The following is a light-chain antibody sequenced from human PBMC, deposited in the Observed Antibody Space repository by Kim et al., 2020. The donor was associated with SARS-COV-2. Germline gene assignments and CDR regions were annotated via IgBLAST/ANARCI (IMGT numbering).Light chain of an antibody. V-gene: IGKV1-5*03. Sequence: DIQMTQSPYTLSASVGDRVIITCRASQSISTWVAWYQHKAGKAPKLLIYKASNMKHGVPSRFSGSGSGTEFTLTISSLQPDDFATYYCQYYSSYSGAFGKGTRLEI. CDR2: KAS. CDR1: QSISTW. J-gene: IGKJ2*01. CDR3: QYYSSYSGA.